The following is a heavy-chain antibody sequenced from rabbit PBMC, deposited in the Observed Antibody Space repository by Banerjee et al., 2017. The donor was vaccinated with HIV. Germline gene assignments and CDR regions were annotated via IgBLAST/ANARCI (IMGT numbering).Heavy chain of an antibody. CDR1: GFSFSSTYY. Sequence: QSLEESGGDLVKPGASLTLTCTASGFSFSSTYYMCWVRQAPGKGLEWIACIDAGNIGSTYYASWAKGRFTISKTSSTTVTLQMTSLTAADTATYFCARDLAGVAGWNFYLWGPGTLVTVS. CDR3: ARDLAGVAGWNFYL. V-gene: IGHV1S40*01. J-gene: IGHJ4*01. CDR2: IDAGNIGST. D-gene: IGHD4-1*01.